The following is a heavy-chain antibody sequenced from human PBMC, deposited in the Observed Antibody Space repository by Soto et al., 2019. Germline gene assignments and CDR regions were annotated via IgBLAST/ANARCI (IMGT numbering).Heavy chain of an antibody. Sequence: ASVKVSCKASGGTFSSYAISCVRQAPGQGLEWMGGIIPIFGTANYAQKFQGRVTITADKSTSTAYMELSSLRSEDTAVYYCASITIFGVVTLNTYYYYGMDVWGQGTTVTISS. CDR3: ASITIFGVVTLNTYYYYGMDV. J-gene: IGHJ6*02. CDR2: IIPIFGTA. CDR1: GGTFSSYA. V-gene: IGHV1-69*06. D-gene: IGHD3-3*01.